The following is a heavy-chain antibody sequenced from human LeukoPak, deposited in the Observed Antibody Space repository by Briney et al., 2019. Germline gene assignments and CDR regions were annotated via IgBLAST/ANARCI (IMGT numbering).Heavy chain of an antibody. Sequence: GGSLRLSCAASGFTFSSYAMYWVRQSPGKGLEWVSTISGHGGSTYYADSVKGRFTVSRDNSKNTLFLQMNSLRAEGTAVYYCAKGIVVVPAALGYYMDVWGKGTTVTVSS. D-gene: IGHD2-2*01. CDR1: GFTFSSYA. CDR3: AKGIVVVPAALGYYMDV. J-gene: IGHJ6*03. V-gene: IGHV3-23*01. CDR2: ISGHGGST.